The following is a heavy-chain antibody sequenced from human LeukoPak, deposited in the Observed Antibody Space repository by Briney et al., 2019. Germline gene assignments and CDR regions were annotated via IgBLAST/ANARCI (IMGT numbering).Heavy chain of an antibody. V-gene: IGHV3-30*02. CDR1: RFTFSNYG. D-gene: IGHD1-26*01. J-gene: IGHJ4*02. CDR2: IRYDGSYK. CDR3: ATGLYSGSYSGFDY. Sequence: LAGGSLRLSCAASRFTFSNYGMHWVRQAPGKGLEWMAFIRYDGSYKYYADSVKGRFTISRDNSKNTLYLQMNSLRAEDTAVYYCATGLYSGSYSGFDYWGQGTLVTVSS.